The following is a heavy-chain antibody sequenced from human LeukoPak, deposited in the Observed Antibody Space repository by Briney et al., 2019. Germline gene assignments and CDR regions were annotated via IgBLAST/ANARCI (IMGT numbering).Heavy chain of an antibody. Sequence: GGSLRLSCAASGLIFSGSAMHWVRQAPGKGLEWVGRMRSKANNYATGYATSVIGRFTISRDDSKNTRYLEMNSLKIEDAAVYFCTSQAGYSSSWETWGQGTLVTVSS. V-gene: IGHV3-73*01. CDR3: TSQAGYSSSWET. CDR1: GLIFSGSA. J-gene: IGHJ5*02. CDR2: MRSKANNYAT. D-gene: IGHD6-13*01.